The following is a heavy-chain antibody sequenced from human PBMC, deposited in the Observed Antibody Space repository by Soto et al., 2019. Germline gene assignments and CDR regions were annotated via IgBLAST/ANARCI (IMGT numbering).Heavy chain of an antibody. CDR2: MNPNSGNT. CDR3: ARGRWFGEEGHTRASYYYYYMDV. V-gene: IGHV1-8*01. CDR1: GYTFTSYD. Sequence: QVPLVQSGAEVKKPGASVKVSCKASGYTFTSYDINWVRQATGQGLEWMGWMNPNSGNTGYAQKFQGRVTMTRNTSISTAYMELSSLRSEDTAVHYCARGRWFGEEGHTRASYYYYYMDVWGKGTTVTVSS. J-gene: IGHJ6*03. D-gene: IGHD3-10*01.